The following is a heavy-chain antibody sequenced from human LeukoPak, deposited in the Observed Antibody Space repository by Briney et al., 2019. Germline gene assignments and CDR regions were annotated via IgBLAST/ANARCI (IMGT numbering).Heavy chain of an antibody. CDR2: IYGGGITT. Sequence: QAGGSLRLSCAVSGFIFSNYAMSWVRQAPGKGLEWVSGIYGGGITTHYADSVKGRFTISRDNAKNSLYLQMNSLRVEDTAVYSCVRGESGIQENSFDIWGQGTLVTVSS. CDR3: VRGESGIQENSFDI. J-gene: IGHJ3*02. D-gene: IGHD2/OR15-2a*01. CDR1: GFIFSNYA. V-gene: IGHV3-23*01.